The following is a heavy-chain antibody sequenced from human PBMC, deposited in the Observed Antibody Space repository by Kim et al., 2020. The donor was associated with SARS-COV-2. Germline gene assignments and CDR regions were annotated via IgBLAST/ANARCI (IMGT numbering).Heavy chain of an antibody. V-gene: IGHV4-59*13. CDR1: GGSISSYY. CDR2: IYYSGST. J-gene: IGHJ4*02. D-gene: IGHD2-2*01. Sequence: SETLSLTCTVSGGSISSYYWSWIRQPPGKGLEWIGYIYYSGSTNYNPSLKSRVTISVDTSKNQFSLKLSSVTAADTAVYYCARARPNIVVVPAALSGFDYWGQGTLVTVSS. CDR3: ARARPNIVVVPAALSGFDY.